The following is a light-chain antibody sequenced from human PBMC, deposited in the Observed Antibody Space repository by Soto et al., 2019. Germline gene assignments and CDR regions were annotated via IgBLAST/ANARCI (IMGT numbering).Light chain of an antibody. CDR3: CSYAGSSSFVV. Sequence: QSVLTQPASVSGSPGQSITISCTGVSSDVGSYDLVSWYQHHPGKTPKLIIYEAIKRPSGVSVRFSASKSGNTASLTISGLRAEDEADYYCCSYAGSSSFVVFGGGTKLTVL. CDR1: SSDVGSYDL. J-gene: IGLJ3*02. V-gene: IGLV2-23*02. CDR2: EAI.